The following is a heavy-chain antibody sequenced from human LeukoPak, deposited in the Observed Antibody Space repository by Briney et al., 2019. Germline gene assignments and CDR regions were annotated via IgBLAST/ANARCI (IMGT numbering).Heavy chain of an antibody. Sequence: ASVKVSCKASGFTFATSAVQWVRQARGQRLEWIGWIVVGSGHTNSAQKFQERVTITRDMSTNTAYMELSSLRSEDTAMYYCAATLTVTAGSSYYGLDVWGRGTTVTVSS. CDR3: AATLTVTAGSSYYGLDV. D-gene: IGHD4-17*01. CDR1: GFTFATSA. J-gene: IGHJ6*02. CDR2: IVVGSGHT. V-gene: IGHV1-58*01.